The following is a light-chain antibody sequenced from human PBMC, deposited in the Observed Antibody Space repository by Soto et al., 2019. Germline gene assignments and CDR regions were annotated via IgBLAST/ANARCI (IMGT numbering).Light chain of an antibody. CDR1: QTVSTF. CDR2: RAS. J-gene: IGKJ5*01. Sequence: DIQMTQSPPSLSASVGDRVSLTCRASQTVSTFVNWYQHKPGQAPTVLIHRASILQSGVPSRFIGSGDGTDFTLIIYNVQPEDFATYYFQQSYTAPLSFGQGTRLDIK. CDR3: QQSYTAPLS. V-gene: IGKV1-39*01.